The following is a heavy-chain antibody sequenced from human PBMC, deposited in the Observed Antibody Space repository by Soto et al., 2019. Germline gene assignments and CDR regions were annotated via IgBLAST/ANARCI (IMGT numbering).Heavy chain of an antibody. V-gene: IGHV1-2*04. CDR1: GDSFNDYY. CDR3: ARESVGATATLDYYYFYMEV. J-gene: IGHJ6*03. Sequence: QVQLVQSGAEVRKPGASVTVSCRSSGDSFNDYYIHWVRQAPGQGFEWMGWINPNGGVTKYAQKFHGWGSMTRDTSIRTVYMQLSRLRSDDTAVYYCARESVGATATLDYYYFYMEVWGTGTTVTVSS. D-gene: IGHD1-26*01. CDR2: INPNGGVT.